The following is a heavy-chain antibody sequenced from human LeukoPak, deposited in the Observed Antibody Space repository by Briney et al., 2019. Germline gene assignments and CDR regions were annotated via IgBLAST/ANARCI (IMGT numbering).Heavy chain of an antibody. J-gene: IGHJ4*02. CDR1: GFTFSSYA. Sequence: GGSLRLSCAASGFTFSSYAMSWVRQAPGKGLKWVSAIRGSGGRTYYADSVKGRFTISRDNAKNSLYLQMNSLRAEDTAVYYCARDGWFGELLSYYFDYWGQGTLVTVSS. CDR3: ARDGWFGELLSYYFDY. V-gene: IGHV3-23*01. D-gene: IGHD3-10*01. CDR2: IRGSGGRT.